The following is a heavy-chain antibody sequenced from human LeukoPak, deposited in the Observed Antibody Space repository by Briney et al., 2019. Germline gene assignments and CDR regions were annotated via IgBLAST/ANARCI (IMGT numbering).Heavy chain of an antibody. CDR1: GGTFSSYA. CDR2: IIPILGIA. CDR3: ARLIRGVTIFGVASRNAFDI. V-gene: IGHV1-69*04. Sequence: ASVKVSCKASGGTFSSYAISWVRQAPGQGLEWMGRIIPILGIANYAQKFQGRVTITADKSTSTAYMELSSLRSEDTAVYYCARLIRGVTIFGVASRNAFDIWGQGTMVTVSS. D-gene: IGHD3-3*01. J-gene: IGHJ3*02.